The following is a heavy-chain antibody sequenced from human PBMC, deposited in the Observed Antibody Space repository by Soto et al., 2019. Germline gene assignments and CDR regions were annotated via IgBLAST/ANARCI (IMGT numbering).Heavy chain of an antibody. CDR1: GGSISSSNW. J-gene: IGHJ4*02. D-gene: IGHD1-26*01. Sequence: SETLSLTCAVSGGSISSSNWWNWVRQPPGKGLEWIGEIYHSGSTNYNPSLKSRVTISVDKSKNQFSLNLSSVTAADSAVYYCARVWYSGAYSSHWGQGTLVTVSS. CDR2: IYHSGST. V-gene: IGHV4-4*02. CDR3: ARVWYSGAYSSH.